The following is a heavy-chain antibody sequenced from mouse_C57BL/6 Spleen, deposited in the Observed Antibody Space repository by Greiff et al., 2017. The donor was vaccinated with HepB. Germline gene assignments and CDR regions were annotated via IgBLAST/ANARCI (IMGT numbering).Heavy chain of an antibody. V-gene: IGHV1-42*01. J-gene: IGHJ1*03. D-gene: IGHD2-4*01. CDR3: ARSGLRPYWYFDV. CDR1: GYSFTGYY. Sequence: VQLKQSGPELVKPGASVKISCKASGYSFTGYYMNWVKQSPEKSLEWIGEINPSTGGTTYNQKFKAKATLTVDKSSSTAYMQLKSLTSEDSAVYYCARSGLRPYWYFDVWGTGTTVTVSS. CDR2: INPSTGGT.